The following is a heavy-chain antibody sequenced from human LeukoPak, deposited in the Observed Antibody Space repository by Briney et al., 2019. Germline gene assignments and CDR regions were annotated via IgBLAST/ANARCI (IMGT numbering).Heavy chain of an antibody. CDR3: ARDKRLLPYSMDV. V-gene: IGHV3-30*04. Sequence: GGSLRDSCAASGFTFSSYAMHWVRQAPGKGLEWVAVISYDGSNKYYADSVKGRFTISRDNSKNTLYLQMNSLRAEDTAVYYCARDKRLLPYSMDVWGKGTTVIISS. J-gene: IGHJ6*03. CDR2: ISYDGSNK. CDR1: GFTFSSYA. D-gene: IGHD2-15*01.